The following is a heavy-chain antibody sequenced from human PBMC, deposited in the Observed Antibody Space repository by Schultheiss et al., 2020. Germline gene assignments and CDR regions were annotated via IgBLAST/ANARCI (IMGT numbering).Heavy chain of an antibody. CDR3: TRRIERELNGGDY. J-gene: IGHJ4*02. D-gene: IGHD1-26*01. Sequence: GGSLRLSCAASGFTFSGSAMHWVRQASGKGLEWVGRIRSKANSYATAYAASVKGRFTISRDDSKNTAYLQMNSLKTEDTAVYYCTRRIERELNGGDYWGQGTLVTVSS. CDR2: IRSKANSYAT. V-gene: IGHV3-73*01. CDR1: GFTFSGSA.